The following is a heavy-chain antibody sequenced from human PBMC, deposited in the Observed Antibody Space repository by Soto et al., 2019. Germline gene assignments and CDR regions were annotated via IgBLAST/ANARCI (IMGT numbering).Heavy chain of an antibody. D-gene: IGHD1-1*01. CDR1: GFTVSNTY. V-gene: IGHV3-53*01. J-gene: IGHJ4*02. CDR2: IYGGGST. Sequence: PGGSLRLSCEVSGFTVSNTYMSWIRQAPGKGLEWVSIIYGGGSTYYTDSVRGRFTISKDNSKNTVSLQMNSLRAEDTALYYCAKGFNWNRVDYWGQGTPVTVSS. CDR3: AKGFNWNRVDY.